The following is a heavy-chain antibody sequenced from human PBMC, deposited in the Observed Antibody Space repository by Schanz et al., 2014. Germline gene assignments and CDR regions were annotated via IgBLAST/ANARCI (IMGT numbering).Heavy chain of an antibody. Sequence: EVQLVESGGGLVQPGGSLGLSCAASGFTFSSYWMHWVRQVPGKGLVWVSRIKSDGSSTSYADSVKGRFTISRDNAKNALYLQMNSLRAEDTAVYYCVRDSFFAFDYWGQGTLVTVSS. CDR3: VRDSFFAFDY. D-gene: IGHD3-3*01. J-gene: IGHJ4*02. CDR2: IKSDGSST. CDR1: GFTFSSYW. V-gene: IGHV3-74*01.